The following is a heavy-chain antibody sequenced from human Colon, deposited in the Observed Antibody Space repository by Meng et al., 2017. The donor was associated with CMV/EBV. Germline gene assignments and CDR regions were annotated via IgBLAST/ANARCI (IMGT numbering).Heavy chain of an antibody. CDR2: IYNNGTT. CDR1: GVSFRSGSYF. J-gene: IGHJ6*02. Sequence: SETLSLTCTVSGVSFRSGSYFWTWIRQPPGKGLEWIGNIYNNGTTNSNPSLKSRVTMSLDTSENQFSLTLSSVTAADTAVYYGVRDSDITRPYYYYGMDLWGQGTTVTVSS. D-gene: IGHD2-15*01. V-gene: IGHV4-61*01. CDR3: VRDSDITRPYYYYGMDL.